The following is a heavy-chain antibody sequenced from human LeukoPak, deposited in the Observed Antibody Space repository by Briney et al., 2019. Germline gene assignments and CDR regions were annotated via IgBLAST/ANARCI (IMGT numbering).Heavy chain of an antibody. D-gene: IGHD3-16*02. V-gene: IGHV3-48*04. J-gene: IGHJ4*02. Sequence: GGSLRLSCAASGFTFSSYSMNWVRQAPGKGLEWVSYISSSSSTIYYADSVKGRFTISRDNAKNSLYLQMNSLRAEDTAVYYCARDFRTVISAGMKYYFDYWGQGTLVTVSS. CDR2: ISSSSSTI. CDR1: GFTFSSYS. CDR3: ARDFRTVISAGMKYYFDY.